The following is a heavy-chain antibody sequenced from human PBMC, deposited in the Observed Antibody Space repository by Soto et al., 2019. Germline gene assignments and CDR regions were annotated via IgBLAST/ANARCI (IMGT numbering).Heavy chain of an antibody. J-gene: IGHJ6*02. Sequence: PGGSLRLSCAASGMTFSSYAMHWVRQAPGKGLEWVAVISYDGSNKYYADSVRGRFTISRDNSKNTLYMQMNGLRADDTAVYYCAREREYRSGMDVWGQGTTVTVSS. CDR1: GMTFSSYA. D-gene: IGHD2-2*01. CDR2: ISYDGSNK. CDR3: AREREYRSGMDV. V-gene: IGHV3-30-3*01.